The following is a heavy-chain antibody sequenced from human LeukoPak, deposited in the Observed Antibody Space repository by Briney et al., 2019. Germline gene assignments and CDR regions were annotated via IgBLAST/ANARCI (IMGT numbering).Heavy chain of an antibody. D-gene: IGHD6-6*01. J-gene: IGHJ6*03. Sequence: SETLSLTRTVSGGSISSSSYYWGWIRQPPGKGLEWIGSIYYSGSTYYNPSLKSRVTISVDTSKNQFSLKLSSVTAADTAVYYCASEYSTSSVYYYYMDVWGKGTTVTVSS. CDR1: GGSISSSSYY. V-gene: IGHV4-39*07. CDR3: ASEYSTSSVYYYYMDV. CDR2: IYYSGST.